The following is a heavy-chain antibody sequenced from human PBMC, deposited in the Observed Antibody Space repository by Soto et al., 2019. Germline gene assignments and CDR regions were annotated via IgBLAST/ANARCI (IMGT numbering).Heavy chain of an antibody. J-gene: IGHJ4*02. V-gene: IGHV3-74*01. CDR3: ARGGDPDY. CDR2: LQPDGSHP. D-gene: IGHD2-21*02. CDR1: GFTFDYYW. Sequence: EVHLVESGGGLVQPGGSLRLSCVASGFTFDYYWMHWVRQAPGEGLMWVSRLQPDGSHPDYADCVKGRFTISRDNDKNTLDLQMNYLSVEDTDVYSCARGGDPDYWGQGTLVIVSS.